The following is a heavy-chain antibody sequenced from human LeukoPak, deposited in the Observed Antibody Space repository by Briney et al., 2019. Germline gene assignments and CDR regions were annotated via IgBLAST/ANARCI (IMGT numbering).Heavy chain of an antibody. Sequence: SQTLSLTCAVSGGSISSGGYSWSWIRQPPGKGLEWIGYIYHSGSTYYNPSLKSRVTISVDRSKNQFSLKLSSVTAADTAVYYCARASAYSSGWYVFDYWGQGTLVTVSS. D-gene: IGHD6-19*01. CDR1: GGSISSGGYS. J-gene: IGHJ4*02. CDR2: IYHSGST. CDR3: ARASAYSSGWYVFDY. V-gene: IGHV4-30-2*01.